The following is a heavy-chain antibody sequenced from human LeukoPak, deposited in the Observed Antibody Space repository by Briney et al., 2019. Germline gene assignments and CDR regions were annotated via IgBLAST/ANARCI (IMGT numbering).Heavy chain of an antibody. J-gene: IGHJ4*02. Sequence: GGSLRLSCAASGFTFSTFAMIGVRQPPGKGLEGVSSIFPSGGEIHYADSVRGRFTISRDNSKRTLSLQMNSLRAEDTAIYCATYRQVLLPFESWGQGTLVTVSS. V-gene: IGHV3-23*01. CDR1: GFTFSTFA. CDR3: ATYRQVLLPFES. D-gene: IGHD2-8*02. CDR2: IFPSGGEI.